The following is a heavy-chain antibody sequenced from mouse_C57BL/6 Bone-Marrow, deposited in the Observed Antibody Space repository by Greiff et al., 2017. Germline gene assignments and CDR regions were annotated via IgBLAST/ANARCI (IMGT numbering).Heavy chain of an antibody. CDR1: GFTFTDYY. CDR2: IRNKANGYTT. J-gene: IGHJ1*03. Sequence: EVQLVESGGGLVQPGGSLSLSCAASGFTFTDYYMSWVRQPPGKALEWLGFIRNKANGYTTEYSASVKGRFTISRDNSQSILYLQMNALRAEDSATYYCARDDKDWYSDVWGTGTTVTVSS. CDR3: ARDDKDWYSDV. D-gene: IGHD2-12*01. V-gene: IGHV7-3*01.